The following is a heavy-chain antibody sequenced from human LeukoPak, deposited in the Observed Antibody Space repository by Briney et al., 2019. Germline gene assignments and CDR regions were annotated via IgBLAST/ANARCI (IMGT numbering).Heavy chain of an antibody. V-gene: IGHV3-73*01. Sequence: GGSLRLSCAASGFTFSGSAMHWVRQASGKGLEWVGRIRSKANSYATAYAASVKGRFTISRDDSKNTAYLQMNSLKTEDTPVNNCTSMTTVPPSPCYYGMAVWAKGPRSPSP. CDR2: IRSKANSYAT. J-gene: IGHJ6*02. D-gene: IGHD4-17*01. CDR1: GFTFSGSA. CDR3: TSMTTVPPSPCYYGMAV.